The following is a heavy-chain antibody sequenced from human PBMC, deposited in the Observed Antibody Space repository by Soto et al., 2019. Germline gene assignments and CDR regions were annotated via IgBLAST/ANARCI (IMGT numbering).Heavy chain of an antibody. CDR1: GFTVSNNY. CDR3: ATYTSLDY. Sequence: EVQLVETGGGLIQPGGSWRLSCAASGFTVSNNYMSWVRQAPGKGLEWVSLIYSGGSTFYADSVKGRFTISRDNSKNTLFLQMNSLRAEDTAVYFCATYTSLDYWGQGTLVTVSS. CDR2: IYSGGST. J-gene: IGHJ4*02. V-gene: IGHV3-53*02. D-gene: IGHD2-2*02.